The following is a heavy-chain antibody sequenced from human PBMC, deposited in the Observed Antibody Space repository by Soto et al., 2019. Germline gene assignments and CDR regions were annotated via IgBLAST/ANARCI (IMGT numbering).Heavy chain of an antibody. Sequence: QVQLVESGGGLVKPGGSLRLSCAASGFPFSDYYMSWIRQAPGKGLEWVSYISSRSSYTNYADSVKGRFTISRDNAKNSLYLQMHSQRAQDTAVYYCARDYDCSGYPEIWVQGTIVTGSS. J-gene: IGHJ3*02. CDR3: ARDYDCSGYPEI. V-gene: IGHV3-11*06. CDR1: GFPFSDYY. CDR2: ISSRSSYT. D-gene: IGHD3-22*01.